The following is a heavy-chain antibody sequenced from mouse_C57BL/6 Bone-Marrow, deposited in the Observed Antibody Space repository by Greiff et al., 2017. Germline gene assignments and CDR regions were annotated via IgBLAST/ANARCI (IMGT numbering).Heavy chain of an antibody. CDR3: TTGGYGTWFAY. Sequence: VQLQQSGAELVRPGASVKLSCTASGFNIKDDYMHWVKQRPEQGLEWIGWIDPENGDTDYTSKFQGKATRTADTSSNTSYPQLRSLTSEDTAVYYCTTGGYGTWFAYGGQGTLVTVSA. CDR2: IDPENGDT. J-gene: IGHJ3*01. CDR1: GFNIKDDY. D-gene: IGHD2-1*01. V-gene: IGHV14-4*01.